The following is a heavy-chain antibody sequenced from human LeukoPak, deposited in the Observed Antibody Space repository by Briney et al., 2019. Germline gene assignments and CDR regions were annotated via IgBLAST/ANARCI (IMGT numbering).Heavy chain of an antibody. J-gene: IGHJ6*03. CDR3: ARYSSSLESNYYYYYYMDA. CDR1: GYTFTSYY. Sequence: GASVKVSCKASGYTFTSYYMHWVRQAPGQGLEWMGIINPSGGSTSYAQKFQGRVTMTRDTSTSTVYMELSSLRSEDTAVYYCARYSSSLESNYYYYYYMDAWGKGTTVTVSS. CDR2: INPSGGST. D-gene: IGHD6-13*01. V-gene: IGHV1-46*01.